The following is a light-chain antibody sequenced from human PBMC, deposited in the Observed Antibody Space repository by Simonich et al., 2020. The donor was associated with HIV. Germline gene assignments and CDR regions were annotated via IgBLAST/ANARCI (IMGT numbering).Light chain of an antibody. CDR1: QGISSA. J-gene: IGKJ3*01. Sequence: AIQLTQSPSSLSASVGDRVTITCRASQGISSALAWYQQNPGNPPKLLIYDASSLESGVPSRFSGSGSGTDFTLTISSLQPEDFATYYCQQSTFGPGTKVDIK. V-gene: IGKV1-13*02. CDR2: DAS. CDR3: QQST.